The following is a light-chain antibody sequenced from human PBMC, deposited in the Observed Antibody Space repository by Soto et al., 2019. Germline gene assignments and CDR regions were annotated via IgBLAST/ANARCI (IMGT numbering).Light chain of an antibody. CDR1: QSVLYSSNNKNY. J-gene: IGKJ3*01. CDR3: QQYYITPFT. CDR2: WAS. V-gene: IGKV4-1*01. Sequence: DIVMTQSPDSLAVSLGERATINCKSSQSVLYSSNNKNYLAWYQQKPGQPPKLLIYWASTRESGVPDRFSGSGSGTDFTLTISSLQADDVAFYYCQQYYITPFTFGPGTKVDIK.